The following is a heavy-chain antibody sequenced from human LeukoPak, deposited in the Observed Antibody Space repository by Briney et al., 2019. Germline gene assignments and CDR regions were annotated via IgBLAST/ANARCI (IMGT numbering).Heavy chain of an antibody. CDR1: GGSISSSYW. D-gene: IGHD3-10*01. CDR3: ARSSFDSGNYYNFDY. J-gene: IGHJ4*02. V-gene: IGHV4-61*01. CDR2: TYYSGST. Sequence: SETLSLTCAVSGGSISSSYWWSWIRQPPGKGLEWIGCTYYSGSTNYNPSLKSRVTISVDKSKNQFALKVSSVTAADTAVYYCARSSFDSGNYYNFDYWGQGTLVTVSS.